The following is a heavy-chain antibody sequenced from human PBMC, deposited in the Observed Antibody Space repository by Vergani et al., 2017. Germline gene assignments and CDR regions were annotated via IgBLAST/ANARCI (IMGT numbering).Heavy chain of an antibody. CDR3: ARDLFQVMVRGVPNWFDP. Sequence: QLQLQESGPGLVKPSETLSLTCTVSGGSISSSSYYWSWIRQPAGKGLEWIGRIYTSGSTNYNPSLKSRVTMSVDTSKNQFSLKLSSVTAADTAVYYCARDLFQVMVRGVPNWFDPWGQGTLVTVSS. D-gene: IGHD3-10*01. V-gene: IGHV4-61*02. J-gene: IGHJ5*02. CDR2: IYTSGST. CDR1: GGSISSSSYY.